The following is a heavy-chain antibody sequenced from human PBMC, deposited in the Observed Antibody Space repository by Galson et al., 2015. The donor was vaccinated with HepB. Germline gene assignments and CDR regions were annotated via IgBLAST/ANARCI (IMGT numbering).Heavy chain of an antibody. V-gene: IGHV3-23*01. J-gene: IGHJ4*02. CDR3: AKVFPEKTDGWYRQALYYFDS. CDR1: GFTFSYYA. CDR2: ITPSGDNT. D-gene: IGHD6-19*01. Sequence: SLRLSCAASGFTFSYYAMSWVRQAPGKGLEWISAITPSGDNTYSAASLKGRFTISRDNSQNTVFLQMDSLRADDTAIYFCAKVFPEKTDGWYRQALYYFDSWGQGTRVTVSS.